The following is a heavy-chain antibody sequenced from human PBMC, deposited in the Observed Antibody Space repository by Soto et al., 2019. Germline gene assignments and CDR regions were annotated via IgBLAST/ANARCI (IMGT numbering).Heavy chain of an antibody. CDR1: GGTFSSYA. CDR3: ARDVGYCSSTSCYRLFDY. J-gene: IGHJ4*02. D-gene: IGHD2-2*01. CDR2: IIPIFGTA. Sequence: SVKVSCKASGGTFSSYAISWVRQAPGQGLEWMGGIIPIFGTADYAQKFQGRVTITADESTSTAYMELSSLRSEDTAVYYCARDVGYCSSTSCYRLFDYWGQGTLVTVSS. V-gene: IGHV1-69*13.